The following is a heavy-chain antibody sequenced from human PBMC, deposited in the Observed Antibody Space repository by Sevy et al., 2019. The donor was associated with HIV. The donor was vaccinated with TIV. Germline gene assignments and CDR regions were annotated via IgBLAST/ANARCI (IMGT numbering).Heavy chain of an antibody. CDR3: AGGSVDTAMVNGMDV. CDR2: IYYSGST. Sequence: SETLSLTCTVSGGSISSGGYYWSWIRQHPGKGLEWIGYIYYSGSTYYNPSLKSRVTISVDTSKNQFSLKLSSVTAADTAVYYCAGGSVDTAMVNGMDVWGQGTTVTVSS. D-gene: IGHD5-18*01. V-gene: IGHV4-31*03. CDR1: GGSISSGGYY. J-gene: IGHJ6*02.